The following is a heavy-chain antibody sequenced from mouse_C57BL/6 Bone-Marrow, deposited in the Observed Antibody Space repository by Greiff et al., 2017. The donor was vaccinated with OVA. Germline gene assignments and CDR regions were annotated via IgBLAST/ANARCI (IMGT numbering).Heavy chain of an antibody. CDR1: GFSFNTYA. CDR3: VTTVVATKNYAMDY. CDR2: IRSKSNNYAT. J-gene: IGHJ4*01. D-gene: IGHD1-1*01. V-gene: IGHV10-1*01. Sequence: EVQGVESGGGLVQPKGSLKLSCAASGFSFNTYAMNWVRQAPGKGLEWVARIRSKSNNYATYYADSVKDRFTISRDDSESMLYLKMNNLKTEDTAMYYCVTTVVATKNYAMDYWGQGTSVTVSS.